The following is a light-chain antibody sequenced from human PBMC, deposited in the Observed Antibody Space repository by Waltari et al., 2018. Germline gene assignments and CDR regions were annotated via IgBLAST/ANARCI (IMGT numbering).Light chain of an antibody. J-gene: IGLJ3*02. CDR1: SSDVGVYNY. CDR2: DVP. V-gene: IGLV2-14*03. CDR3: SSYTSRATWV. Sequence: QSALTQPASVSGSPGQSITIPCTGTSSDVGVYNYVSWFQQHPDKAPRLLIFDVPNRPSGVSNRFSGSKSGNTASLTISGLQAEDEADYYCSSYTSRATWVFGGGTK.